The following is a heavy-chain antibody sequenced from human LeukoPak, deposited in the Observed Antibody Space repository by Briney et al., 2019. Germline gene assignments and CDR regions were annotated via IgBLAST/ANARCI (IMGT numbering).Heavy chain of an antibody. Sequence: ASVKVSCKASGYTFTGYYMHWVRQAPGQGLEWVGWINPNSGGTNYAQKFQGRVTMTRDTSISTAYMELSRLRSDDTAVYYCARSRIAARQAFDPWGQGTLVTVSS. V-gene: IGHV1-2*02. CDR3: ARSRIAARQAFDP. CDR2: INPNSGGT. D-gene: IGHD6-6*01. CDR1: GYTFTGYY. J-gene: IGHJ5*02.